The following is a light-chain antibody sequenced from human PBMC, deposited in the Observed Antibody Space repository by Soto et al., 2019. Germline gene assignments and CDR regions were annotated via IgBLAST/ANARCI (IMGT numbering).Light chain of an antibody. Sequence: EIVLTQSPATLSWSPGERATLSCRASQSVSSYLAWYQQKPGQAPRLLIYDASNWATGIPARFSGSGSGTDFTLTISSLEPEDFAVYYCQQRSNWPYTFGQGTKLEIK. V-gene: IGKV3-11*01. J-gene: IGKJ2*01. CDR1: QSVSSY. CDR2: DAS. CDR3: QQRSNWPYT.